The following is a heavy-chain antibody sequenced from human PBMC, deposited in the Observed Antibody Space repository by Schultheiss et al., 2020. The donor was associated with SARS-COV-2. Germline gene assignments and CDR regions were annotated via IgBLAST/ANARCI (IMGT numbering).Heavy chain of an antibody. V-gene: IGHV3-15*01. Sequence: VGSLRLSCAASGFTFSNAWMSWVRQAPGKGLEWVGRIKSKTDGGTTDYAAPMKGRFTISRDDSKNTLYLQMNSLKTEDTAVYYCTRHKTIIRFLSRYYYYGMDVWGQGTTVTVSS. J-gene: IGHJ6*02. CDR2: IKSKTDGGTT. D-gene: IGHD3-10*01. CDR1: GFTFSNAW. CDR3: TRHKTIIRFLSRYYYYGMDV.